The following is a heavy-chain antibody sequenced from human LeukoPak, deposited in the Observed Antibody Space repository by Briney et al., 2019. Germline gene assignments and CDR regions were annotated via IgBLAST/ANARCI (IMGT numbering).Heavy chain of an antibody. J-gene: IGHJ4*02. CDR3: AREAMIVVVTSPFDY. CDR2: INPNSGGT. CDR1: GYTFTVYY. Sequence: GASVTVSFKASGYTFTVYYMHWVRQAPGQGLEWMGWINPNSGGTNYAQKFQGRVTMTRDTSISTAYMELSRLRSDDTAVYYCAREAMIVVVTSPFDYWGQGTLVTVSS. D-gene: IGHD3-22*01. V-gene: IGHV1-2*02.